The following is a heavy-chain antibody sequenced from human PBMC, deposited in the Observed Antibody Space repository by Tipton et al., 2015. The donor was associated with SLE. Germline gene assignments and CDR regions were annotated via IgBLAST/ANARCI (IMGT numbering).Heavy chain of an antibody. V-gene: IGHV4-31*03. D-gene: IGHD6-13*01. CDR2: IYDSSTF. CDR1: GASISSGGYY. J-gene: IGHJ5*02. Sequence: TLSLTCTVSGASISSGGYYWSWLRQHPGKGVEWIGYIYDSSTFYYNPSLKTRLTMSIDTSKNQFSLRLTSVTAADTAVYYCAGSSSYFRSWFDPWGQGTLVIVTS. CDR3: AGSSSYFRSWFDP.